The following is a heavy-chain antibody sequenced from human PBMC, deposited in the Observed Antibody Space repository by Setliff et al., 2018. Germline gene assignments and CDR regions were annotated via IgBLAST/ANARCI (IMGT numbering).Heavy chain of an antibody. CDR1: GGTFSNYA. D-gene: IGHD2-8*01. Sequence: GASVKVSCKASGGTFSNYAISWVRQAPGQGLEWMGGIIPIFGTTNYAQKFQGRATIITDESTSTAYMELSSLRSEDTAVYYCAREGVDARSSTDYRYYMDVWGKGTTVTVSS. J-gene: IGHJ6*03. CDR2: IIPIFGTT. CDR3: AREGVDARSSTDYRYYMDV. V-gene: IGHV1-69*05.